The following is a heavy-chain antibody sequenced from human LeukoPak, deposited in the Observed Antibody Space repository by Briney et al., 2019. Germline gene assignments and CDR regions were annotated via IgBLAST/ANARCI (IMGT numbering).Heavy chain of an antibody. J-gene: IGHJ5*02. CDR3: ASDIMITFGGGTLTFDP. V-gene: IGHV3-74*01. CDR2: INSDGSST. D-gene: IGHD3-16*01. CDR1: GFTFSSYW. Sequence: PGGSLRLSCAASGFTFSSYWMHWVRQAPGKGLVWVSRINSDGSSTSYADSVKGRFTISRDNAKNTLYLQMNSLRAEDTAVYYCASDIMITFGGGTLTFDPWGQGTLVTVSS.